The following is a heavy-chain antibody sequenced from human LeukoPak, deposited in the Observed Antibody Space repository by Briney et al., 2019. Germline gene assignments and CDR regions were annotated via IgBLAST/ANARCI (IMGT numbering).Heavy chain of an antibody. J-gene: IGHJ5*02. CDR3: ARGSSRTGHWFDP. V-gene: IGHV1-69*05. D-gene: IGHD6-13*01. CDR1: GGTFSSYA. CDR2: IIPIFGTA. Sequence: SVKVSCKASGGTFSSYAISWVRQAPGQGLEWMGGIIPIFGTANYAQKFQGRVTITTDESTSTAYMELSSLRSEDTAVYYYARGSSRTGHWFDPWGQGTLVTVSS.